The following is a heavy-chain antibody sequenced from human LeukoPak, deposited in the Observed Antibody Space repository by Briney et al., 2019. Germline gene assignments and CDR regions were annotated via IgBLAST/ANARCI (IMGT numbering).Heavy chain of an antibody. Sequence: SETLSVTCTVSAGSISSYYWNWLRQSPGKGLEWIGYIYYTGTTKYNPSLTSRVTISIDTSKNQFSLKLSSVTAADTAVYYCATSVGTTGTTWGQGTLVIVSS. D-gene: IGHD1-1*01. J-gene: IGHJ4*02. CDR3: ATSVGTTGTT. CDR1: AGSISSYY. V-gene: IGHV4-59*08. CDR2: IYYTGTT.